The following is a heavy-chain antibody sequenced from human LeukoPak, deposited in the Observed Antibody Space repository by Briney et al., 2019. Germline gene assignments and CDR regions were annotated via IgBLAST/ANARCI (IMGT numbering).Heavy chain of an antibody. CDR1: GGSISSGSYY. CDR2: IYTSGST. Sequence: SQTLSLTCTVSGGSISSGSYYWSWIRQPAGKGLEWTGRIYTSGSTNYNPSLKSRVTISVDTSKNQFTLRLSSVTAADTAVYYCARDRTGRGYYYYYYYMDVWGKGTTVTISS. D-gene: IGHD3/OR15-3a*01. J-gene: IGHJ6*03. V-gene: IGHV4-61*02. CDR3: ARDRTGRGYYYYYYYMDV.